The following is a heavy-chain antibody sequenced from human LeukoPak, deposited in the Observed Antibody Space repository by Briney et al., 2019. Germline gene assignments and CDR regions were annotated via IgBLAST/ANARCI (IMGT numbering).Heavy chain of an antibody. CDR3: AKGGGGRLIYYYYMDV. CDR1: GFTFSSYW. D-gene: IGHD3-16*01. J-gene: IGHJ6*03. Sequence: GGSLTLSCAASGFTFSSYWMSWVRQAPGQGLEWVANIKKDGSEKYYVDSVKGRFTISRDNAKNSLYLQMNSLRAEDMALYYCAKGGGGRLIYYYYMDVWGKGTTVTVSS. CDR2: IKKDGSEK. V-gene: IGHV3-7*03.